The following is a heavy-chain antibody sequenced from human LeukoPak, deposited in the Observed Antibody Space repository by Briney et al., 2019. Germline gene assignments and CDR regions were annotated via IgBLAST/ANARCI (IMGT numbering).Heavy chain of an antibody. V-gene: IGHV1-69*04. Sequence: SVKVSCKASGGTFSSYAISWVRQPPGQGLEWMGRIIPIFGIANYAQKFQGRVTITADKSTSTAYMELSSLRSEDTAVYYCARGAYYYDSSGPRRSYWYFDLWGRGTLVTVSS. CDR2: IIPIFGIA. CDR3: ARGAYYYDSSGPRRSYWYFDL. J-gene: IGHJ2*01. D-gene: IGHD3-22*01. CDR1: GGTFSSYA.